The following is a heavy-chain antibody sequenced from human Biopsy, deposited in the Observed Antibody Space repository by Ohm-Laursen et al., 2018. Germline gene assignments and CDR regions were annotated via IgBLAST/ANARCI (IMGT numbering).Heavy chain of an antibody. V-gene: IGHV1-8*01. CDR1: GYIFTSHD. J-gene: IGHJ4*02. Sequence: ASVKVSCKVSGYIFTSHDINWVRQATGQGLEWMGWMSPNTGNTVYAQRFQDRVTMTSDTSTGTAYMELTSLTSDDTAVYFCARWETTLGRSLDSWGQGTLVAVSS. CDR3: ARWETTLGRSLDS. CDR2: MSPNTGNT. D-gene: IGHD1-26*01.